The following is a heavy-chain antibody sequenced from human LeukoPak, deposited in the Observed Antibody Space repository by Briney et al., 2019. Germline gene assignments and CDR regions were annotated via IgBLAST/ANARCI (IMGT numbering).Heavy chain of an antibody. V-gene: IGHV3-21*01. J-gene: IGHJ4*02. D-gene: IGHD5-18*01. CDR2: ISSSSSYI. Sequence: GGSLRLSCAASGFTFSSYSMNWVRQAPGKGLEWVSSISSSSSYIYYADSVKGRFTISRDNAKNSLYLQMNSLRAEDTAVYYCARRPAMVPGRVPYYFDYWGQGTLVTVSS. CDR1: GFTFSSYS. CDR3: ARRPAMVPGRVPYYFDY.